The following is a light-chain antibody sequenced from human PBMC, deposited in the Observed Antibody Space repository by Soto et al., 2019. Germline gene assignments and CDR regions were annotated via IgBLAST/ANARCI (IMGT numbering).Light chain of an antibody. CDR1: QSVSSN. J-gene: IGKJ1*01. CDR3: QQYNNFVA. V-gene: IGKV3-15*01. CDR2: GAS. Sequence: EIVMTQSPATLSVSPGERATLSCRASQSVSSNLAWYQQKPGQAPRLLIYGASTRATGIPTRFSGSGSGTEFTLTISSLQSEDFAVYYCQQYNNFVALGQGTKVDIK.